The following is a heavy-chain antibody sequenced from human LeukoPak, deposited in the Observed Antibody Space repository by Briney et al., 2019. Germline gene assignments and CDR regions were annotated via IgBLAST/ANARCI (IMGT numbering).Heavy chain of an antibody. D-gene: IGHD3-9*01. Sequence: GGSLRLSCAASGFTFSNYAMNWVRQAPGKGLEWVSAISGSGGSTYYADSVKGRFTISRDNSKNTLYLQMNSLRAEDTAVYYCAKDGGEYYDILTGYYPRLYYMDVWGKGTTVTISS. J-gene: IGHJ6*03. CDR2: ISGSGGST. CDR1: GFTFSNYA. V-gene: IGHV3-23*01. CDR3: AKDGGEYYDILTGYYPRLYYMDV.